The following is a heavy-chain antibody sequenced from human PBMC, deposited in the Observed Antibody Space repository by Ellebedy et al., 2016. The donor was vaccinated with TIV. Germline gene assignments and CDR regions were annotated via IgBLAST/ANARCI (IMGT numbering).Heavy chain of an antibody. J-gene: IGHJ2*01. Sequence: MPGGSLRLSCTVSGGSISTYYWTWIRQPPGKGLEWIGYIYYSGSTNYSPSLKSRVAISLDTSKNQFSLKLSSVTAADTAVYYCARATRYCSSTSCYFWYFDLWGRGTLVTVSS. CDR3: ARATRYCSSTSCYFWYFDL. CDR1: GGSISTYY. V-gene: IGHV4-59*01. CDR2: IYYSGST. D-gene: IGHD2-2*01.